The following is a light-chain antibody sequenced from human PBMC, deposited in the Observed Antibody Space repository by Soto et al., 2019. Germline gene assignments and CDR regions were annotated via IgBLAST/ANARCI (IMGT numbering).Light chain of an antibody. J-gene: IGLJ1*01. CDR3: CSYAGSSPYV. Sequence: QSALTQPASVSGSPGQSITISCTGTSSDVGSYNLVSWYQQHPGKAPKLMIYEVSKRPSWVSNRFSGSKSGNTASLTISGLQAEGEADYYCCSYAGSSPYVFGTGTKLTVL. V-gene: IGLV2-23*02. CDR1: SSDVGSYNL. CDR2: EVS.